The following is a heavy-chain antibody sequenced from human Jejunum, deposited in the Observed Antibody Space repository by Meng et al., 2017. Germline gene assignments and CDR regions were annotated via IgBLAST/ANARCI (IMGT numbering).Heavy chain of an antibody. CDR1: GDRFSSNSAA. D-gene: IGHD3-10*02. V-gene: IGHV6-1*01. CDR3: ARDWGDVRGGFDF. CDR2: TYYRSKYYN. Sequence: QVLLPLSGPGLVKPLPSLSLSCAISGDRFSSNSAAWNWIRQSPSRGLEWLGRTYYRSKYYNDYALSVKSRITINPDTSKNQFSLQLNSVTPEDTAIYYCARDWGDVRGGFDFWGQGTLVTVSS. J-gene: IGHJ4*02.